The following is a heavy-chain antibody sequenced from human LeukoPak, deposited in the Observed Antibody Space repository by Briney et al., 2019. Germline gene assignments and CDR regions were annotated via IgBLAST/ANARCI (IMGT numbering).Heavy chain of an antibody. J-gene: IGHJ4*02. Sequence: GGSLRLSCVASGFTFSRYDMHWVRQATGKGLEWVSAIGTADDTYYPGSVKGRFTISRENAKNSLYLQMNSLTAADTAVYYCARGKVGGLVDLFDYWGQGILVTVSS. V-gene: IGHV3-13*04. CDR2: IGTADDT. D-gene: IGHD3-16*02. CDR1: GFTFSRYD. CDR3: ARGKVGGLVDLFDY.